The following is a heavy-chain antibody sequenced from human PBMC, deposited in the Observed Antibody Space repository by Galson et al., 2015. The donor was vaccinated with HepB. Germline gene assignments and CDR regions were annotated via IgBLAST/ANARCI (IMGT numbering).Heavy chain of an antibody. CDR2: ISWNSGSI. CDR3: ARPRYSDYGDLDY. Sequence: SLRLSCAASGFTFDDYAMHWVRQAPGKGLEWVSGISWNSGSIGYADSVKGRFTISRDNAKNSLYLQMNSLRVEDTAVYYCARPRYSDYGDLDYWGQGTLVTVSS. CDR1: GFTFDDYA. V-gene: IGHV3-9*01. D-gene: IGHD4-11*01. J-gene: IGHJ4*02.